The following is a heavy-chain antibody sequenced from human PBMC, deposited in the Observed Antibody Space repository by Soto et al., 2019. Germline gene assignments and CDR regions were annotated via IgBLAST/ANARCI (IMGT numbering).Heavy chain of an antibody. J-gene: IGHJ6*02. CDR2: IYYSGST. Sequence: SETLSLTCTVSGGSISSYYWSWIRQPPGEXLEWIGYIYYSGSTNYNPSLKSRVTISVDTSKNQFSLKLSSVTAADTAVYYCARAAAAAPALGYYYGMDVWGQGTTVTVSS. D-gene: IGHD6-13*01. V-gene: IGHV4-59*01. CDR3: ARAAAAAPALGYYYGMDV. CDR1: GGSISSYY.